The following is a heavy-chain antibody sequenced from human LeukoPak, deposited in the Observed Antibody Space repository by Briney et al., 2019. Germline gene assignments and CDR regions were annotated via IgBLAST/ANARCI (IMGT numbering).Heavy chain of an antibody. D-gene: IGHD6-6*01. V-gene: IGHV1-18*01. CDR1: GYTFTSFS. Sequence: ASVKVSCKTSGYTFTSFSITWVRQAPGQGLEWMGWISAYNGDTKYAQNLQGRVTMTTDTSTSTAYMELSSLRSEDTAVYYCARHSSSLTSLYYFDYWGQGTLVTVSS. CDR2: ISAYNGDT. CDR3: ARHSSSLTSLYYFDY. J-gene: IGHJ4*02.